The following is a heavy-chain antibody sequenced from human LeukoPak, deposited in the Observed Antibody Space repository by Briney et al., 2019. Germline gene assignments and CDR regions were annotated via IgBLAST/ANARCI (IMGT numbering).Heavy chain of an antibody. CDR1: GFTFSNYL. V-gene: IGHV3-7*03. D-gene: IGHD5-24*01. J-gene: IGHJ4*02. Sequence: GGSLRLSCAAYGFTFSNYLMNWDRQAPGKGLEWVANIKPDGIEKHSVDSVKGRFIISRDNAKNLLFLQMNSLRAEDTAVYYCAREDGTFEYWGQGSLVTVSS. CDR3: AREDGTFEY. CDR2: IKPDGIEK.